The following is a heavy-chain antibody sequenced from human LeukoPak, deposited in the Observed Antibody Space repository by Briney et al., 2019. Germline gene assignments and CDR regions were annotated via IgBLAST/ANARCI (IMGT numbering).Heavy chain of an antibody. CDR2: ISGGAGSA. CDR3: AKDGGYGSGSYYPDY. Sequence: GGSLRLSCAASGFTFSNYAMNWVRQAPGKGLEWVSSISGGAGSASYADSVKGRFTMSRDNSKNTLYLQMNSLRAEDTAVYYCAKDGGYGSGSYYPDYWGQGTLVTVSS. V-gene: IGHV3-23*01. J-gene: IGHJ4*02. CDR1: GFTFSNYA. D-gene: IGHD3-10*01.